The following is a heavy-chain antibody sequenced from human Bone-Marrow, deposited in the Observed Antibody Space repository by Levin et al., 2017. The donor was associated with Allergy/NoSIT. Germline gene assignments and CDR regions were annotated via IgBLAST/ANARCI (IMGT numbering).Heavy chain of an antibody. CDR2: ISGTSGDT. J-gene: IGHJ4*02. V-gene: IGHV3-23*01. CDR3: AKARYSSSRIPYFDH. Sequence: GGSLRLSCGASGFTFRTYGMSWVRQAPGKGLQWVSSISGTSGDTYYADSVKGRFTISRDNSKDTLHLQMDSLRADDTAVYYCAKARYSSSRIPYFDHWGQGTLVTVSP. D-gene: IGHD6-13*01. CDR1: GFTFRTYG.